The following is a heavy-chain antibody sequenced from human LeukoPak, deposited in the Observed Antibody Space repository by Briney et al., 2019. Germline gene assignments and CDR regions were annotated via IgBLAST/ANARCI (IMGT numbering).Heavy chain of an antibody. D-gene: IGHD3-22*01. CDR3: AIGSRLSEPPLDY. CDR2: ISSSSSYI. CDR1: GFTFSSYS. V-gene: IGHV3-21*01. J-gene: IGHJ4*02. Sequence: PGGSLRLSCAASGFTFSSYSMNWVRQAPGKGLEWVSSISSSSSYIYYADSVKGRFTISRDNAENSLYLQMNSLRAEDTAVYYYAIGSRLSEPPLDYWGQGTLVTVSS.